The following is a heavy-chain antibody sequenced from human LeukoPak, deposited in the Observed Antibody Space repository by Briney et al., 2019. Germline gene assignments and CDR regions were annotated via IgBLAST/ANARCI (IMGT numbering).Heavy chain of an antibody. CDR2: IKSKADGETI. CDR3: STLTSRGLSDS. V-gene: IGHV3-15*07. CDR1: GFTFSSYT. J-gene: IGHJ4*02. Sequence: GGSLRLSCAASGFTFSSYTMNWVRQAPGKGLEWVGRIKSKADGETIDYAAPVKGRFTFSRDDSKNMLYLQMNSLKSEDTAVYYCSTLTSRGLSDSWGQGTLVTVSS. D-gene: IGHD1-20*01.